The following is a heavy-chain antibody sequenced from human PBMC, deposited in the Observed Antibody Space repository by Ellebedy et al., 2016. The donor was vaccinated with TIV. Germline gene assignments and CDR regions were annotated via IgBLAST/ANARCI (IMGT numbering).Heavy chain of an antibody. Sequence: GESLKISCAASGFSFSTYGMHWVRQAPGQGLEWAAVIWYAGFNKDYADSVKCRFTISRENSKSTLYLEMKSLRVEDTAVYYCAREQSPYYEILTGSFDYWGQGALVTVSS. J-gene: IGHJ4*02. V-gene: IGHV3-33*01. CDR3: AREQSPYYEILTGSFDY. CDR2: IWYAGFNK. CDR1: GFSFSTYG. D-gene: IGHD3-9*01.